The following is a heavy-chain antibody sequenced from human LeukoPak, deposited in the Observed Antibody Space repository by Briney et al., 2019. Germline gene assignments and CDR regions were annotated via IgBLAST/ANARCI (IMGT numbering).Heavy chain of an antibody. V-gene: IGHV3-48*03. J-gene: IGHJ6*04. CDR3: AELGITMIGGV. D-gene: IGHD3-10*02. CDR1: GFTFRSYE. CDR2: INPVGDRR. Sequence: GGSLRLSCAASGFTFRSYEMTWVRQAPGKGLEWISYINPVGDRRNYADSVKGRFTISRDNAKNSLYLQMNSLRAEDTAVYYCAELGITMIGGVWGKGTTVTISS.